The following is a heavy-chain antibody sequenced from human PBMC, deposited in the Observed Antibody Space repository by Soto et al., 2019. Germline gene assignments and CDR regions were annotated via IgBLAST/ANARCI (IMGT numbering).Heavy chain of an antibody. D-gene: IGHD3-22*01. CDR2: IIPIFGTA. CDR1: GGTFSSYA. V-gene: IGHV1-69*13. CDR3: ARSYYYDSSGYNYYFDY. Sequence: SVKVSCKASGGTFSSYAISWVRQAPGQGLEWMGGIIPIFGTANYAQKFQGRVTITADESTSTAYMELSSLRSEDTAVYYCARSYYYDSSGYNYYFDYGGRGTLVTVSS. J-gene: IGHJ4*02.